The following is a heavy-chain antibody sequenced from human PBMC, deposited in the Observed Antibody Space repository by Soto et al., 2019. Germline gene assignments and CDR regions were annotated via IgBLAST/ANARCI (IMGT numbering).Heavy chain of an antibody. Sequence: QVQLVQSGPELKKPGSSVKVSCKAPGDTFNSYGISWVRQAPGQGLEWMGGIVPMFGTTNLALKFEDRVTITADELTTTVYMEIRGLTSEDTAVDYFARDLADVHLWDAFDVWGHGTRVTVSS. CDR1: GDTFNSYG. D-gene: IGHD6-13*01. CDR2: IVPMFGTT. CDR3: ARDLADVHLWDAFDV. J-gene: IGHJ3*01. V-gene: IGHV1-69*01.